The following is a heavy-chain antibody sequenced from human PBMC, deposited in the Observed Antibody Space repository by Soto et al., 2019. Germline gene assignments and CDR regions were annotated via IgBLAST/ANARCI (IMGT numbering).Heavy chain of an antibody. CDR2: IYSSGSP. CDR1: GGSISSSRYY. CDR3: ARIEVRATTAHYYYGMEV. Sequence: SETLSLTCPVSGGSISSSRYYWGWIRQPPGKGLEWIGSIYSSGSPYYNPSLKSRVTISVDTSKNQFSLKLSSVTAADTAVYYCARIEVRATTAHYYYGMEVGGQGTTVTASS. V-gene: IGHV4-39*07. J-gene: IGHJ6*02. D-gene: IGHD1-26*01.